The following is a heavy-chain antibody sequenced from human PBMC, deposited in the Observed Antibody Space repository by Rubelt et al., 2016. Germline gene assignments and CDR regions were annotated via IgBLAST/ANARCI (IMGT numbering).Heavy chain of an antibody. J-gene: IGHJ6*02. V-gene: IGHV3-74*02. D-gene: IGHD3-10*01. CDR2: TNSDGSST. CDR3: ARASGTYRGCYGLDV. CDR1: GFTFSSYG. Sequence: KFGGGVVQPGRSLRLSCAASGFTFSSYGMHWVRQAPGKGLVWVSRTNSDGSSTSYADSVKGRFTISRDNAKNTVYLQMNSLRVEDTAVYYCARASGTYRGCYGLDVWGQGTTVTVSS.